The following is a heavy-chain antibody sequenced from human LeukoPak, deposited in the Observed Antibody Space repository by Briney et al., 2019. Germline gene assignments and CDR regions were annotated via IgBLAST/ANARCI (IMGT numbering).Heavy chain of an antibody. CDR1: GYTFTGYY. CDR3: AREAAGIAAAGGFDY. V-gene: IGHV1-2*02. CDR2: INPNSGGT. Sequence: PGPSVKVSCKASGYTFTGYYMHWVRQAPGQGLEWMGWINPNSGGTNYAQKFQGRVTMTRDTSISTAYMELSRLRSDDTAVYYCAREAAGIAAAGGFDYWGQGTLVTVSS. J-gene: IGHJ4*02. D-gene: IGHD6-13*01.